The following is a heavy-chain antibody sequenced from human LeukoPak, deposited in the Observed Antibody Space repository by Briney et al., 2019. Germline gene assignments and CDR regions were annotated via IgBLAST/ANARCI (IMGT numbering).Heavy chain of an antibody. J-gene: IGHJ5*02. CDR3: ARGGNRPNWFDP. Sequence: PGGSLRLSCAASGFTFSSYAMHWVRQAPGKGLEWVAVISYDGSNKYYADSVKGRFTISRDNSKNTLYLQMNSLRAEDTAVYYCARGGNRPNWFDPWGQGTLVTVSS. CDR2: ISYDGSNK. D-gene: IGHD1-14*01. CDR1: GFTFSSYA. V-gene: IGHV3-30-3*01.